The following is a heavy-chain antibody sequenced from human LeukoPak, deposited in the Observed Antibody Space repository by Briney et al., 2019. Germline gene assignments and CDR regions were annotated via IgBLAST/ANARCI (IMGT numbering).Heavy chain of an antibody. J-gene: IGHJ4*02. CDR3: TKGRSNHY. CDR2: IKQDGSEK. Sequence: GGSLRLSCAASGCTFSSYWMSWVRQAPGKGLEWVANIKQDGSEKYYVDSVKGRFTISRDSAKNSLYLQMISLRAEDTAVYYCTKGRSNHYWGQGTLVTVST. V-gene: IGHV3-7*01. D-gene: IGHD4-11*01. CDR1: GCTFSSYW.